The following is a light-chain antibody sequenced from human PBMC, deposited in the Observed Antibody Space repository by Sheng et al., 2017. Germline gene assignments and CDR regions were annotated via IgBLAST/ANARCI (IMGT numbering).Light chain of an antibody. CDR3: QQYKDWPYT. Sequence: EILMTQSPDTLSVSPGESATLSCGASQSVSRDLAWYQQKTWPASQAPHLWCISKGRLVSQPGSVAVGLGREFTLTISSLQSEDFAVYYCQQYKDWPYTFGQGTKLEI. V-gene: IGKV3-15*01. CDR2: CI. CDR1: QSVSRD. J-gene: IGKJ2*01.